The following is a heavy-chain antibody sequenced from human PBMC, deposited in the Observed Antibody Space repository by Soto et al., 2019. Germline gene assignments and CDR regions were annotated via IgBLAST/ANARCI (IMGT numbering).Heavy chain of an antibody. J-gene: IGHJ4*02. D-gene: IGHD3-16*01. CDR2: IYWDDDK. CDR3: ARALGSWGSYYFDH. CDR1: GFSLDTWGVG. Sequence: QITLKESGPTLVRPTQTLTLTCTVSGFSLDTWGVGVGWIRQSPGKAPEWLALIYWDDDKRYSPSLKNRLTITKDTSKNQVVLTVTNMDPVDTVTYYCARALGSWGSYYFDHWGQGTLDTVSS. V-gene: IGHV2-5*02.